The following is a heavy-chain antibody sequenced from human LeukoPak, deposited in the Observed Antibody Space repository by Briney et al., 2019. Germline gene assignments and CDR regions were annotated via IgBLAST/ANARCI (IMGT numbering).Heavy chain of an antibody. CDR3: ARAGSVWGSYRHDAFDI. J-gene: IGHJ3*02. CDR2: ITPNTGDT. CDR1: GYTFSGYY. Sequence: ASVKVSCKASGYTFSGYYMHWVRQAPGQGLEWMAWITPNTGDTNYPQKFQGRVTMTRDTSIRTVYMELTRVTSDDTAVYYCARAGSVWGSYRHDAFDIWGQGTMVTVSS. D-gene: IGHD3-16*02. V-gene: IGHV1-2*02.